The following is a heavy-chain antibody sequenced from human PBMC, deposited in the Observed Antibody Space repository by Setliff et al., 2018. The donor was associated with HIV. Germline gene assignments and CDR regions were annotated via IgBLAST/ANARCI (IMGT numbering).Heavy chain of an antibody. CDR3: ARRWGIRGYSS. CDR1: GGSISSSTYY. Sequence: SETLSLTCSVSGGSISSSTYYRGWIRQSPGKGLEWIGSIYYSGSTYYNPSLKSRVTISVDTSKNQFSLKLRSVTAADTAVYYCARRWGIRGYSSWGQGTLVTVSS. D-gene: IGHD5-18*01. V-gene: IGHV4-39*01. CDR2: IYYSGST. J-gene: IGHJ5*02.